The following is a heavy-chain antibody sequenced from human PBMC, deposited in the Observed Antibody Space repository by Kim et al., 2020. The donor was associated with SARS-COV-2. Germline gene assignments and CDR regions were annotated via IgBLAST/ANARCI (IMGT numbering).Heavy chain of an antibody. J-gene: IGHJ4*02. CDR2: GCA. Sequence: GCADYPYPVKGRFTISRDNSKNTLYLKRNSLRAEDTAVYYCARNMDPLGYWGQGTLVTVSS. D-gene: IGHD3-16*01. CDR3: ARNMDPLGY. V-gene: IGHV3-23*01.